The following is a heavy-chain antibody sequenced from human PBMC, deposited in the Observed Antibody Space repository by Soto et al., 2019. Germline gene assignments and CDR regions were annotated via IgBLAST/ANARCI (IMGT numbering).Heavy chain of an antibody. CDR1: GFTFDDYA. J-gene: IGHJ6*02. V-gene: IGHV3-9*01. CDR3: AKDIVVVVAATRYYGMDV. CDR2: ISWNSGSI. Sequence: EVQLVESGGGLVQPGRSLRLSCAASGFTFDDYAMHWVRQAPGKGLEWVSGISWNSGSIGYADSVKGRFTISRDNAKNSLYLQMNSLRAEDTALYYCAKDIVVVVAATRYYGMDVWSQGTTVTVSS. D-gene: IGHD2-15*01.